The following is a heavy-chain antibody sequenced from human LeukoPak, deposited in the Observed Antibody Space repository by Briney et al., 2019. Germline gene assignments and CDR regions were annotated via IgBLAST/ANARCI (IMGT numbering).Heavy chain of an antibody. CDR1: GGSFSGYY. CDR2: INHSGST. J-gene: IGHJ2*01. CDR3: ARGGNYYYDSSGYYGYWYFDL. V-gene: IGHV4-34*01. D-gene: IGHD3-22*01. Sequence: SETLSLTCAVYGGSFSGYYWSWIRQPPGKGLEWIGEINHSGSTNYNPSLKSRVTISVDTSKNQFSLRLSSVTAADTAVYYCARGGNYYYDSSGYYGYWYFDLWGRGTLVTVSS.